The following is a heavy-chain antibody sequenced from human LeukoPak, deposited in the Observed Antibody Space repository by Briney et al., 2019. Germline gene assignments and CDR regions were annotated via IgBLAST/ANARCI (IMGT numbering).Heavy chain of an antibody. Sequence: SVKVSCKASGGTFSSYAISWVRQAPGQGREWMGGVIPIFGTANYAQKFQGRVTITADESTSTAYMELSSLRSEDTAVYYCARDRSEGRNYDILPGWSASNWFDPWGQGTLVTVSS. J-gene: IGHJ5*02. D-gene: IGHD3-9*01. CDR2: VIPIFGTA. CDR3: ARDRSEGRNYDILPGWSASNWFDP. CDR1: GGTFSSYA. V-gene: IGHV1-69*13.